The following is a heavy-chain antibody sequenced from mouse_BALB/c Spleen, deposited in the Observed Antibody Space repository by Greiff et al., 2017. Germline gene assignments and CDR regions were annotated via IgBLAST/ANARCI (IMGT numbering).Heavy chain of an antibody. D-gene: IGHD2-4*01. V-gene: IGHV3-2*02. CDR2: ISYSGST. J-gene: IGHJ2*01. Sequence: EVQLVESGPGLVKPSQSLSLTCTVTGYSITSDYAWNWIRQFPGNKLEWMGYISYSGSTSYNPSLKSRISITRDTSKNQFFLQLNSVTTEDTATYYCARSLDYDYGFDYWGQGTTLTVSS. CDR1: GYSITSDYA. CDR3: ARSLDYDYGFDY.